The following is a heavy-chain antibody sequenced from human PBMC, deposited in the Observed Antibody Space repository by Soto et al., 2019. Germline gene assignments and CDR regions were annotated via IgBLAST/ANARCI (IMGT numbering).Heavy chain of an antibody. CDR3: ARVGNSSSWYRVYHYGMDV. J-gene: IGHJ6*02. V-gene: IGHV1-2*02. Sequence: GASVKVSCKTSGYTFTGYYMHWVRQAPGQGLEWMGWINPNSGGTNYAQKFQGRVTMTRDTSISTAYMELSRLRSDDTAVYYCARVGNSSSWYRVYHYGMDVWGQGTTVTVSS. D-gene: IGHD6-13*01. CDR1: GYTFTGYY. CDR2: INPNSGGT.